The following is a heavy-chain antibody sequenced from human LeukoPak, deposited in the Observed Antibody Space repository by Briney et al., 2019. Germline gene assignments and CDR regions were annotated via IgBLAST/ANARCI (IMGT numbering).Heavy chain of an antibody. V-gene: IGHV3-9*01. D-gene: IGHD2-2*01. J-gene: IGHJ6*04. CDR1: GFTFDDYA. CDR3: AKLPPSGDVVPAAYYGMDV. CDR2: ISWSSGSI. Sequence: GGSLRLSCAASGFTFDDYAMHWVRQAPGKGLEWVSGISWSSGSIGYADSVKGRFTISRDNAKNSLYLQMNSLRDEETALYYCAKLPPSGDVVPAAYYGMDVWGEGTTVTVSS.